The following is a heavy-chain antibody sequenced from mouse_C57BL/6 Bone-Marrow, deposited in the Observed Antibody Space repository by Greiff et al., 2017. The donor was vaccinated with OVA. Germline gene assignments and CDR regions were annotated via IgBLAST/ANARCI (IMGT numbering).Heavy chain of an antibody. D-gene: IGHD1-1*01. V-gene: IGHV1-64*01. CDR1: GYTFTSYW. CDR3: APLITTVPFEYFDY. Sequence: QVQLQQPGAELVKPGASVKLSCKASGYTFTSYWMHWVKQRPGQGLEWIGMIHPNSGSTNYNEKFKSKATLTVDTSSSTAYMQLSSLTSEDSAVYYRAPLITTVPFEYFDYWGQGTTLTVSS. J-gene: IGHJ2*01. CDR2: IHPNSGST.